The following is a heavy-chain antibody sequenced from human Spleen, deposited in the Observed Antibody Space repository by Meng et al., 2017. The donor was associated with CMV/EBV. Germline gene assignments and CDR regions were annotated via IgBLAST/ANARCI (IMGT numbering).Heavy chain of an antibody. J-gene: IGHJ4*02. V-gene: IGHV5-51*01. D-gene: IGHD1-7*01. CDR3: ARHSGTEGYNWNYGSALPDY. CDR1: FSNYW. Sequence: FSNYWIGWVRQVPGRGLEWMGIINPGDSHTRYSPSFQGQVTISADRSIRTAYLQWSSLKASDTALYYCARHSGTEGYNWNYGSALPDYWGQGTLVTVSS. CDR2: INPGDSHT.